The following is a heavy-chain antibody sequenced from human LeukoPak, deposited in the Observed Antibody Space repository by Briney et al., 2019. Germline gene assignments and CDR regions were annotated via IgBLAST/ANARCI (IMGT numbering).Heavy chain of an antibody. J-gene: IGHJ5*02. D-gene: IGHD1-1*01. V-gene: IGHV1-2*02. CDR2: INPASGDT. CDR1: GYTFTGYY. CDR3: ARDRDTRAWSWFDP. Sequence: ASVKVSCNTSGYTFTGYYIHWVRQAPGQGLEWMGWINPASGDTNYAQKFQGRVTMTRDTSVSTAYMELSRLTFDDTAVYYCARDRDTRAWSWFDPWGQGTLVTVSS.